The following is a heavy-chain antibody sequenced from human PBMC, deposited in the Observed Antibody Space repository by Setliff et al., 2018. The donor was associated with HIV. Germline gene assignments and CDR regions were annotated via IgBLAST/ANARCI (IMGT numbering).Heavy chain of an antibody. CDR3: ARDRRDDYVWGSYRQFDY. J-gene: IGHJ4*02. CDR1: GYTFTGYY. V-gene: IGHV1-2*06. D-gene: IGHD3-16*02. Sequence: ASVKVSCKASGYTFTGYYMHWVRQAPGQGLEWMGRINPNSGGTNYPQKFKGRVTITADESTSTVYMELSSLRTEDTAVYYCARDRRDDYVWGSYRQFDYWGQGTLVTVSS. CDR2: INPNSGGT.